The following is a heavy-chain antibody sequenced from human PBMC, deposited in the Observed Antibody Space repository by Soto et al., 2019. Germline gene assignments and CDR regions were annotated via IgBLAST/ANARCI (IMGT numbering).Heavy chain of an antibody. Sequence: PSETLSLTCTVSSGSISTYYWSWIRQPPGKGLEWIGYIYYTGSTNYNPSLKTRVAISMDTSKNQFSLKLSSVTAADTAVYYCASTDLSFDPWGQGTLVTVSS. CDR3: ASTDLSFDP. J-gene: IGHJ5*02. CDR2: IYYTGST. V-gene: IGHV4-59*12. CDR1: SGSISTYY.